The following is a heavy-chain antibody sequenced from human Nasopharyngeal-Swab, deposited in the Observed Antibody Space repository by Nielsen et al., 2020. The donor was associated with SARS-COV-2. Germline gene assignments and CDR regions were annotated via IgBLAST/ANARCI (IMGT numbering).Heavy chain of an antibody. CDR2: ISSSSSYI. V-gene: IGHV3-21*01. CDR3: ARRALQDYYFDY. Sequence: GESLKISCAASGFTFSSYSMNWVRQAPGKGLEWVSSISSSSSYIYYADSVKGRFTISRDNAKNSLYLQMNSLRAEDTAVYYCARRALQDYYFDYWGQGTLVTVSS. J-gene: IGHJ4*02. CDR1: GFTFSSYS.